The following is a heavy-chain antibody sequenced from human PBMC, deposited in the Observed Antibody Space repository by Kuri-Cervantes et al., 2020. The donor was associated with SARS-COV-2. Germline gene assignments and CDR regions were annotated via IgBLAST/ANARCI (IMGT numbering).Heavy chain of an antibody. J-gene: IGHJ3*02. V-gene: IGHV3-7*04. Sequence: GESLKISCAASGSTLSSNWMSWVRQAPGKGLEWVANIKQDASEIYYVDSVKGRFTISRDNAKNSLYLQMNSLRVEDTAVYYCARGLHRDPLDIWGQGRMVTVSS. CDR3: ARGLHRDPLDI. CDR2: IKQDASEI. CDR1: GSTLSSNW.